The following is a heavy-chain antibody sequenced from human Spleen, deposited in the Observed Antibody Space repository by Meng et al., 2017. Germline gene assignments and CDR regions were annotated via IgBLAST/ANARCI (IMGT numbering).Heavy chain of an antibody. Sequence: SETLSLTCTVSGGSISSSSYYWGWIRQPPGKGLEWIGSIYYSGSTYYNPSLKSRVTISVDTSKNQCSLKLSSMTAANTAVYYCARDGKKNYWGQGTQVTVSS. V-gene: IGHV4-39*07. CDR1: GGSISSSSYY. D-gene: IGHD1-26*01. CDR3: ARDGKKNY. J-gene: IGHJ4*02. CDR2: IYYSGST.